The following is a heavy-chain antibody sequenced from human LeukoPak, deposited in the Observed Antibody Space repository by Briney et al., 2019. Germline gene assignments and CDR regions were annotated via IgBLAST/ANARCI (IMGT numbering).Heavy chain of an antibody. J-gene: IGHJ4*02. D-gene: IGHD1-26*01. CDR1: GGSITDSF. CDR3: ASEQTTSGGRRLDS. V-gene: IGHV4-4*07. Sequence: SETLSLTCTVSGGSITDSFWTWIRQPAGKGLEWIGRIYSSGITNCSPSLKSRVTMSVDTSKNQFSLNLTSVTAADTAVYFCASEQTTSGGRRLDSWGQGTLVFVSS. CDR2: IYSSGIT.